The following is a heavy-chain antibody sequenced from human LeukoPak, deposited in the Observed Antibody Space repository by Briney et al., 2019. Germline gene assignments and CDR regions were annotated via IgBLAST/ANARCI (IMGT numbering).Heavy chain of an antibody. CDR3: ARGGSSYAFDI. CDR1: GYTFTSYY. J-gene: IGHJ3*02. CDR2: INPSGGST. D-gene: IGHD3-16*01. V-gene: IGHV1-46*01. Sequence: ASVKVSCKASGYTFTSYYMHWVRQAPGQGLEWMGIINPSGGSTSYEQKFQGRVTMTRDMSTSTVYMELSSLRSEDTAVYYCARGGSSYAFDIWGQGTMVTVSS.